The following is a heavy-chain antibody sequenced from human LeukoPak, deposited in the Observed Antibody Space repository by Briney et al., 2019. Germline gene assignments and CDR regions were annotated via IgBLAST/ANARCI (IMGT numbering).Heavy chain of an antibody. CDR1: GFTFSSYW. CDR3: AKRGEVVSKYFDS. D-gene: IGHD3-10*01. J-gene: IGHJ4*02. V-gene: IGHV3-7*03. Sequence: PGGSLRLSCVVSGFTFSSYWMSWVRQAPGKGLEWVANIKQDGSEKYYVDSVKGRFTMSRDNAKNSLYLQMNSLRAEDTAVYYCAKRGEVVSKYFDSWGQGTLVTVSS. CDR2: IKQDGSEK.